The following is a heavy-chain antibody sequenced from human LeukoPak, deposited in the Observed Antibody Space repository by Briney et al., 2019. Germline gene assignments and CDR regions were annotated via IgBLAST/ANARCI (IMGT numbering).Heavy chain of an antibody. CDR3: ARALHDSSGYYFDY. J-gene: IGHJ4*02. CDR2: FSSSSDYI. D-gene: IGHD3-22*01. CDR1: GFTFSSYW. Sequence: PGGSLRLSCAASGFTFSSYWMHWVRQAPGKGLEWVSSFSSSSDYIKYADSVKGRFTISRDNAKNSLDLQMTSLRAEDTAVYYCARALHDSSGYYFDYWGQGTLVTVSS. V-gene: IGHV3-21*01.